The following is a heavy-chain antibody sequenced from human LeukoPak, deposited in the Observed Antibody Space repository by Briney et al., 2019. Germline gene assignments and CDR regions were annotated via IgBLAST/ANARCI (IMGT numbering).Heavy chain of an antibody. CDR2: INHSGNT. CDR3: ARDSYDYVWGSYRSSGEGEFDY. V-gene: IGHV4-34*01. J-gene: IGHJ4*02. D-gene: IGHD3-16*02. Sequence: SETLSLTCAVYGGSFSGYYWSWIRQPPGKGLEWIGEINHSGNTNSNPSLKSRVTMSVDTSKNQFSLQLNSVTPEDTAVYYCARDSYDYVWGSYRSSGEGEFDYWGQGTLVTVSS. CDR1: GGSFSGYY.